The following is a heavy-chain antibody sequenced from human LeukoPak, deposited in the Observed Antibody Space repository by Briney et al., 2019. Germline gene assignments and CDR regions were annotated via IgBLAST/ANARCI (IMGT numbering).Heavy chain of an antibody. Sequence: PGGSLRLSCAASGFTFSSYAMHWVRQAPAKGLEWVAVISYDGSNKYYADSVKGRFTISRDNSKNMLYLQMNSLRAEDTAVYYCARDGNWYYYYGMDVWGQGTTVTVSS. J-gene: IGHJ6*02. CDR1: GFTFSSYA. V-gene: IGHV3-30*04. CDR3: ARDGNWYYYYGMDV. CDR2: ISYDGSNK. D-gene: IGHD4-23*01.